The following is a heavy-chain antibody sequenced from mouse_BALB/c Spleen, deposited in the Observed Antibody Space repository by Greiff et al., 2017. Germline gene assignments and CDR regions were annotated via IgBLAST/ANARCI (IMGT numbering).Heavy chain of an antibody. Sequence: VQLVESGTVLARPGASVKMSCKASGYSFTSYWMHWVKQRPGQGLEWIGYINPSTGYTEYNQKFKDKATLTADKSSSTAYMQLSSLTSEDSAVYYCARGGSSPMDYWGQGTSVTVSS. V-gene: IGHV1-4*01. CDR1: GYSFTSYW. D-gene: IGHD1-1*01. CDR3: ARGGSSPMDY. CDR2: INPSTGYT. J-gene: IGHJ4*01.